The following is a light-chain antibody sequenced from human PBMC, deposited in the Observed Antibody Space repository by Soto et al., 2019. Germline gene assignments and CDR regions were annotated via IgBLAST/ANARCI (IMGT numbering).Light chain of an antibody. Sequence: DIKMTQFPSTLSAFVGDRVTITCRASQSISTSLAWYQQKPGKAPKLLIYLASSLESGVPARFSGSGSGTEFTLTISSLQPDDFATYYCQQYHADPWTFGQGTKVDIK. CDR1: QSISTS. CDR2: LAS. J-gene: IGKJ1*01. V-gene: IGKV1-5*03. CDR3: QQYHADPWT.